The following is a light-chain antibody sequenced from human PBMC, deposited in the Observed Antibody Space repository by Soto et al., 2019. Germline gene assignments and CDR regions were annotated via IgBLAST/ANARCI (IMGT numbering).Light chain of an antibody. CDR1: SSDVGGYNY. CDR2: EVS. Sequence: LTQPASVSGSPGQSITISCTGTSSDVGGYNYVSWYQQHPGKAPKLMIYEVSNRPSGVSNRFSGSKSGNTASLTISGLQAEDEADYYCSSYTSSSAYVFGTGTKVTVL. V-gene: IGLV2-14*01. CDR3: SSYTSSSAYV. J-gene: IGLJ1*01.